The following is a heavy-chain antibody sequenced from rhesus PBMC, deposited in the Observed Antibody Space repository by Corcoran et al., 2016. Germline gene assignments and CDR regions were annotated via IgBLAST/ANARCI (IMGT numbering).Heavy chain of an antibody. V-gene: IGHV3-8*01. CDR3: AKECASRGYFDY. J-gene: IGHJ4*01. Sequence: EVQLVESGGGLVQPGGSRRLSCRTSGFTFSNYYMYWVRQAPGKGLEWVATVNPNGDSAWYTDSVKGRFTISKEIAKNTLYLKMDSLRLEDTAVYYCAKECASRGYFDYWGQGVLVTVSS. CDR1: GFTFSNYY. CDR2: VNPNGDSA. D-gene: IGHD2-39*01.